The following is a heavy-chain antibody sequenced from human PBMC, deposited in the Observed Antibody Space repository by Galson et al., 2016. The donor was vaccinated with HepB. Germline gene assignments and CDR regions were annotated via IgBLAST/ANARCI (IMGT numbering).Heavy chain of an antibody. Sequence: SETLSLTCAVSGGSISSTNWWNWVRQPPGKGLEWIRDIYHSGSANYNPSLKSRVTISVDKSKNQLSLNLISVTAADTAMYYCTGGPVGLLDGSGAFDVWGQGTMVTVSS. CDR2: IYHSGSA. CDR1: GGSISSTNW. J-gene: IGHJ3*01. CDR3: TGGPVGLLDGSGAFDV. V-gene: IGHV4-4*02. D-gene: IGHD3-22*01.